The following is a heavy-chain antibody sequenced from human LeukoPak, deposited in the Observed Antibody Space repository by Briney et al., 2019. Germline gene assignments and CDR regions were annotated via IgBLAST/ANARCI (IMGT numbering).Heavy chain of an antibody. V-gene: IGHV3-30-3*01. D-gene: IGHD1-14*01. CDR3: ARESAEHNDASDI. CDR1: GFTFSSYA. CDR2: ISYDGSNK. Sequence: GGSLRLSCAASGFTFSSYAMHWVRQAPGKGLEWVAVISYDGSNKYYADSVKGRFTISRDNSKNTLYLQMNSLRAEDTAVYYCARESAEHNDASDIWGQGTMVTVSS. J-gene: IGHJ3*02.